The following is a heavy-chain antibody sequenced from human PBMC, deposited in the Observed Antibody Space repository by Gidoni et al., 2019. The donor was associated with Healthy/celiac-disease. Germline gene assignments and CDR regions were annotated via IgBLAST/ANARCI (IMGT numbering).Heavy chain of an antibody. CDR2: IIPIFGTA. V-gene: IGHV1-69*01. D-gene: IGHD6-13*01. CDR3: ARVRGGIAARGLDAFDI. CDR1: GGPFSSYA. J-gene: IGHJ3*02. Sequence: QVQLVQSGAEVQKPGSSVKVSCKASGGPFSSYAISWVRPAPGQGLEWMGGIIPIFGTANYAQKFQGRVTMTADESTSTAYMELSSLRSEDTAVYYCARVRGGIAARGLDAFDIWGQGTMVTVSS.